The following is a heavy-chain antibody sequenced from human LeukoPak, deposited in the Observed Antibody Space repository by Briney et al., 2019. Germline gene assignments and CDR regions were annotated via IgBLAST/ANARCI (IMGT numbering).Heavy chain of an antibody. CDR1: GFTLSDYE. Sequence: GGSLRLSCAASGFTLSDYEINWVRQAPGKGLEWVSCISTSGSTTYYADSVRGRFTISRDNAKNSLFLQMNTLTAEDTAVYYCARGALHVFDYWGQGTPVTVSS. J-gene: IGHJ4*02. CDR2: ISTSGSTT. D-gene: IGHD3-10*02. V-gene: IGHV3-48*03. CDR3: ARGALHVFDY.